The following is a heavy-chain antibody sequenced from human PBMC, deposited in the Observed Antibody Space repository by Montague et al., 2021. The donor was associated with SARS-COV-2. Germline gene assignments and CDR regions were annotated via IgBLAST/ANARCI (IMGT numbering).Heavy chain of an antibody. J-gene: IGHJ4*02. Sequence: PELVKPTKTLTLTCTFSGFSLSTSGICVSWIRQPPGKALEWLTLXDWDDDKYYSTSLKTRPTISKDTSKNQVVLTMTNMDPVDTATYYCARSYGTTVVTRAFDYWGQGTLVTVSS. CDR3: ARSYGTTVVTRAFDY. D-gene: IGHD4-23*01. V-gene: IGHV2-70*01. CDR1: GFSLSTSGIC. CDR2: XDWDDDK.